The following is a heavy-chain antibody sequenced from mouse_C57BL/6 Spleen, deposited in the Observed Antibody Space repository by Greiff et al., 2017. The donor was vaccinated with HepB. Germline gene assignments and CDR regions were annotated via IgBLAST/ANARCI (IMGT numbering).Heavy chain of an antibody. V-gene: IGHV14-2*01. J-gene: IGHJ2*01. D-gene: IGHD1-1*01. CDR3: ASRKGITTVVVDY. CDR1: GFNIKDYY. Sequence: VQLQQSGAELVKPGASVKLSCTASGFNIKDYYMHWVKQRSEQGLEWIGRIDPEDGETKYAPKFQGKATITADTSSNTAYLQLSSLTSEDTAVYYCASRKGITTVVVDYWGQGTTLTVSS. CDR2: IDPEDGET.